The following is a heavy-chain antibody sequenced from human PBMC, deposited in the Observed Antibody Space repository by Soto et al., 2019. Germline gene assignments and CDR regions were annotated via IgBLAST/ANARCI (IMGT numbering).Heavy chain of an antibody. V-gene: IGHV1-69*13. D-gene: IGHD6-6*01. CDR3: ARGPRIAAPLGY. CDR1: GGTFSSYA. CDR2: IIPIFGTA. J-gene: IGHJ4*02. Sequence: SVKVSCKASGGTFSSYAISWVRQAPGQGLEWMGGIIPIFGTANYAQKFQGRVTITADESTSTAHMELSSLRSEDTAVYYCARGPRIAAPLGYWGQGTLVTVSS.